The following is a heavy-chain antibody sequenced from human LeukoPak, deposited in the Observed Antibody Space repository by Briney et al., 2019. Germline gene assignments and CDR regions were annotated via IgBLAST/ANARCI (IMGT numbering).Heavy chain of an antibody. Sequence: SETLSLTCTVSGGSISSSSYYWGWIRQPPGKGLEWIGSIYYSGSTYYNPSLKSRVTISVDTSKNQFSLKLSSVTAADTAVYYCARGIGPPTVVVVAATPGPYYFDYWGQGTLVTVSS. J-gene: IGHJ4*02. CDR3: ARGIGPPTVVVVAATPGPYYFDY. CDR2: IYYSGST. CDR1: GGSISSSSYY. D-gene: IGHD2-15*01. V-gene: IGHV4-39*07.